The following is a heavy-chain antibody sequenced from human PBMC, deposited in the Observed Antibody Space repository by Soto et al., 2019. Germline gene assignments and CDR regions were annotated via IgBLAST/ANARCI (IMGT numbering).Heavy chain of an antibody. J-gene: IGHJ4*02. V-gene: IGHV4-59*01. CDR2: IYYSGST. D-gene: IGHD2-2*02. Sequence: PSETLSLTCPVSGGSISSYYWSWIRQPPGKGLEWIGYIYYSGSTNYNPSLKSRVTISVDTSKNQFSLKLSSVTAADTAVYYCARDSGCSSTSCYTGSYDYWGQGTLVTVSS. CDR1: GGSISSYY. CDR3: ARDSGCSSTSCYTGSYDY.